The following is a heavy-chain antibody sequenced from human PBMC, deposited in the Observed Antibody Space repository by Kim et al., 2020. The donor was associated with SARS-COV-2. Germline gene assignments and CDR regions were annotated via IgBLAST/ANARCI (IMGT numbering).Heavy chain of an antibody. Sequence: SETLSLTCTVSGGSVSSGSYYWSWIRQPPGKGLEWIGYIYYSGSTNYNPSLKSRVTISVDTSKNQFSLKLSSVTAADTAVYYCARDQLEGCSGGSCYRFYYMDVWGKGTTVTVSS. D-gene: IGHD2-15*01. J-gene: IGHJ6*03. CDR2: IYYSGST. CDR1: GGSVSSGSYY. V-gene: IGHV4-61*01. CDR3: ARDQLEGCSGGSCYRFYYMDV.